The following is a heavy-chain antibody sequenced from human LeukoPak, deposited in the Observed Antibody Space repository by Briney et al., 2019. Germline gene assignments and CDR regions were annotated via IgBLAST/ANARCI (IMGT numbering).Heavy chain of an antibody. CDR3: ARDRPGGELVDY. CDR1: GYTFTGYY. CDR2: TNPNSGGT. J-gene: IGHJ4*02. D-gene: IGHD1-7*01. V-gene: IGHV1-2*02. Sequence: ASVKVSCKASGYTFTGYYIHWVRQAPGQGLEWMGWTNPNSGGTNYAQKFQDRSTMARDTSINTAYLELSSLRFDDTAVYYCARDRPGGELVDYWGQGTLVTVSS.